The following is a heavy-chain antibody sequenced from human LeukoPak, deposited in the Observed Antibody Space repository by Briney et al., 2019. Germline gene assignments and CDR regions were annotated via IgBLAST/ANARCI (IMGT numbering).Heavy chain of an antibody. D-gene: IGHD2-2*01. J-gene: IGHJ6*04. CDR2: ISSSGTTI. CDR3: ARDSTSLPI. Sequence: GGSLRLSCAASGFTFDDYGMSWVRQAPGKGLEWVSYISSSGTTIYYADSVKGRFTITRDNAKNSLYLQMNSLRAEDTAVYYCARDSTSLPIWGKGTTVTVSS. CDR1: GFTFDDYG. V-gene: IGHV3-48*03.